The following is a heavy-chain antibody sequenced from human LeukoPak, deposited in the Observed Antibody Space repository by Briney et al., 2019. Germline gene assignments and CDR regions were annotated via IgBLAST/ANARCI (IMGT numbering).Heavy chain of an antibody. CDR2: IYHSGST. J-gene: IGHJ5*02. CDR1: GGTISSDGYS. CDR3: ARGGDEFDT. V-gene: IGHV4-30-2*01. Sequence: SETLTLTCAVSGGTISSDGYSWGCNRPPQGQGLDWIGYIYHSGSTYYNPSLRSRITISVDWSKNQFPLKLSSVAAEDTAVYYCARGGDEFDTWGQGTLVTVSS.